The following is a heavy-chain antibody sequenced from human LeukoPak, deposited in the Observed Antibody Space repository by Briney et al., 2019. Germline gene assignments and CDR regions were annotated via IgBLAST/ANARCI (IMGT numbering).Heavy chain of an antibody. D-gene: IGHD3-16*01. CDR1: GGTFSSYA. CDR2: IIPIFGTA. V-gene: IGHV1-69*13. Sequence: SVKVSCKASGGTFSSYAISWVRQAPGQGLEWMGGIIPIFGTANYAQKFQGRVTITAGESTSTAYMELSSLRSEDTAVYYCAKGGVARPFDYWGQGTLVTVSS. J-gene: IGHJ4*02. CDR3: AKGGVARPFDY.